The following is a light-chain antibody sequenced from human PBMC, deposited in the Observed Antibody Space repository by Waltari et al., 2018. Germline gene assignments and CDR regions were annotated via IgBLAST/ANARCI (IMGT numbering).Light chain of an antibody. J-gene: IGKJ4*01. CDR3: QHYNKLPLT. V-gene: IGKV3-15*01. CDR1: QSVSSN. Sequence: EIVMTQSPATLSVSPGERATLSCRASQSVSSNLAWYQQKPGQAPRLLIYGASTRATGTPPRFTGSGSGTEFTLTISSLQSEDFAVYFCQHYNKLPLTFGGGTKVEI. CDR2: GAS.